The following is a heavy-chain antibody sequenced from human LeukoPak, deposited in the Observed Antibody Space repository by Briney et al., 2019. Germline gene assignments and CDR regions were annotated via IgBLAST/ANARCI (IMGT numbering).Heavy chain of an antibody. CDR3: ARSGYYRTNWFDP. CDR2: IYYSGST. J-gene: IGHJ5*02. Sequence: SETLSLTCSVSGDSISSFYWNWIRQPPGKGLEWIGYIYYSGSTNYNPSLKSRVTISVDTSKNQFSLKLSSVTAADTAVYYCARSGYYRTNWFDPWGQGTLVTVSS. V-gene: IGHV4-59*01. D-gene: IGHD3-3*01. CDR1: GDSISSFY.